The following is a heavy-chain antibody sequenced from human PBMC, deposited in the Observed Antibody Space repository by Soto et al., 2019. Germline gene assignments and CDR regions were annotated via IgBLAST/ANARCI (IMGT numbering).Heavy chain of an antibody. CDR3: ARPMPVARFEY. J-gene: IGHJ4*02. D-gene: IGHD6-19*01. V-gene: IGHV1-18*01. CDR1: GYTFTSYG. CDR2: ISTYNGAT. Sequence: QVQLVQSGAEVKKPGASVKVSCKASGYTFTSYGISWVRQAPGQGLEWMGSISTYNGATNFAQRLQGSGTMTTGTSRRTAYMELRSLRSDDTAMYYCARPMPVARFEYGGQGTLVTFSS.